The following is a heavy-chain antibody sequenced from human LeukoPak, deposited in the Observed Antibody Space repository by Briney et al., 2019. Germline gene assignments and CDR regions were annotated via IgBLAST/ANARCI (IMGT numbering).Heavy chain of an antibody. Sequence: ASVKVSCKASGYTFTSYDINWVRQATGQGLEWMGWMNPNSGNTGYAQKFQGRVTITRNTSISTAYMELSSLRSEDTAVYYCAREGMGRRAFDIWGQGTMVTVSS. CDR1: GYTFTSYD. V-gene: IGHV1-8*03. CDR3: AREGMGRRAFDI. J-gene: IGHJ3*02. D-gene: IGHD3-10*01. CDR2: MNPNSGNT.